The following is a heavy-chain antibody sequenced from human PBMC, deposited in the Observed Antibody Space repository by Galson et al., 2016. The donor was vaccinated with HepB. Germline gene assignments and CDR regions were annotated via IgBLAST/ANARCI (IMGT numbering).Heavy chain of an antibody. D-gene: IGHD3-10*01. CDR2: VFHRGTT. J-gene: IGHJ5*02. CDR1: GASVISSNW. CDR3: ARDRRDMLVSFGDLLKEGNWFDP. V-gene: IGHV4-4*02. Sequence: SETLSLTCDVSGASVISSNWWSWVRQPPGKGLEWIGEVFHRGTTNYNPSLKSRVTISVDKSKNQFSLNLNSVTAADTAVYYCARDRRDMLVSFGDLLKEGNWFDPWGQGTLVTVSS.